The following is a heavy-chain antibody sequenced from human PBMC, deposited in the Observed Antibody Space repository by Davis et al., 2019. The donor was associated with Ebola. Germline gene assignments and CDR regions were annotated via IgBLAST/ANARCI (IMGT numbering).Heavy chain of an antibody. D-gene: IGHD2-8*01. CDR2: ISAGGADI. V-gene: IGHV3-23*01. J-gene: IGHJ4*02. CDR3: AEGGTNNFLGAN. CDR1: GFTFSNYA. Sequence: PGGSLRLSCAASGFTFSNYAMSWVRQAPGGGLEWVSGISAGGADIKYADSVRGRFSISRDDSKNTLYLQMDSLRAKDTTVFYCAEGGTNNFLGANWGQGTLITVSS.